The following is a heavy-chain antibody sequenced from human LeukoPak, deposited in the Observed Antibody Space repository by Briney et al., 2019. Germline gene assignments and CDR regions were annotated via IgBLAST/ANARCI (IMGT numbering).Heavy chain of an antibody. D-gene: IGHD5-18*01. Sequence: GASVKVSCKASGYTFASYGISWVRQAPGQGLEWMGWISTYNDHRNYARNLQNLQGRVTMTIDTSTSTVYMELRSLRSDDTAVYYCARDRGYSPDSFDIWGQGTMVIVSS. CDR3: ARDRGYSPDSFDI. CDR2: ISTYNDHR. V-gene: IGHV1-18*01. CDR1: GYTFASYG. J-gene: IGHJ3*02.